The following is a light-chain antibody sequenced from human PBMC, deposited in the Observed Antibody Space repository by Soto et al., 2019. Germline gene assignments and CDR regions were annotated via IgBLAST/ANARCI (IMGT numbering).Light chain of an antibody. CDR2: GAS. V-gene: IGKV3-20*01. J-gene: IGKJ2*01. CDR1: QSVRSSY. CDR3: QQYGSSPNT. Sequence: EIVLTQSPGTLSLSPGERATLSCRASQSVRSSYLAWYQQKPGQAPRLIIYGASSRATGLPDRFRGSGSGTDFTLTISRLEPEDFAVYYWQQYGSSPNTFGQGTKLEIK.